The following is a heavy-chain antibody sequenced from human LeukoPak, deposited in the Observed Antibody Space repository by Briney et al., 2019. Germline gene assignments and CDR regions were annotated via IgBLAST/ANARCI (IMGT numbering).Heavy chain of an antibody. CDR3: ARAKADCSGGSCYGNYFDY. Sequence: GGSLRLSCAASGFIFSSYAMHWVRQAPGKGLEWVAVISYDGSNKYYADSVKGRFTISRDNSKNTLYLQMNSLRAEDTAVYYCARAKADCSGGSCYGNYFDYWGQGTLVTVSS. J-gene: IGHJ4*02. CDR1: GFIFSSYA. V-gene: IGHV3-30-3*01. D-gene: IGHD2-15*01. CDR2: ISYDGSNK.